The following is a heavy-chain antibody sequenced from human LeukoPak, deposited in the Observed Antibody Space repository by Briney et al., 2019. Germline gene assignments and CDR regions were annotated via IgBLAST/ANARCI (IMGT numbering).Heavy chain of an antibody. CDR1: GGSISGTTYY. CDR2: IYYSGNT. V-gene: IGHV4-39*02. J-gene: IGHJ4*02. CDR3: ATLYGSSSEY. D-gene: IGHD6-13*01. Sequence: KSSETLSLTCSVSGGSISGTTYYWGWIRQPPGKGLEWIANIYYSGNTFYTPSLKSRVTISVDTSKNHFSLKLSSVTAADTAVYYCATLYGSSSEYWGQGTLVTVSS.